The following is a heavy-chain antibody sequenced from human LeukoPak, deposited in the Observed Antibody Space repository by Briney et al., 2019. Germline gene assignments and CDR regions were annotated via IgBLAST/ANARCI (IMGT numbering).Heavy chain of an antibody. CDR2: IIPIFGTA. CDR3: ARALRYCSSATCDEVRFDY. J-gene: IGHJ4*02. Sequence: SVKVSCKASGGTFSSYAISWVRQAPGQGLEWMGGIIPIFGTANYAQKFQGRVTITADESTSTAYMELSSLRSEDTAVYYCARALRYCSSATCDEVRFDYWGQGTLVTVSS. V-gene: IGHV1-69*13. CDR1: GGTFSSYA. D-gene: IGHD2-2*01.